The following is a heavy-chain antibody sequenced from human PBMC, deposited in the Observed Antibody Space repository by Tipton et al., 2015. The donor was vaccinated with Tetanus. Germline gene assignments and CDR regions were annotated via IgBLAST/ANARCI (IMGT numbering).Heavy chain of an antibody. CDR2: VYYTGST. J-gene: IGHJ4*02. CDR3: AREVPAAGHFDS. CDR1: GDSVSGYY. Sequence: TLSLTCTVSGDSVSGYYWSWIRQPPGKGLEWIGYVYYTGSTNHNPSLKSRVTISMDRSKNQFSLKLSSVTAADTAIYYCAREVPAAGHFDSWGQGTLVTVSS. V-gene: IGHV4-59*02. D-gene: IGHD2-2*01.